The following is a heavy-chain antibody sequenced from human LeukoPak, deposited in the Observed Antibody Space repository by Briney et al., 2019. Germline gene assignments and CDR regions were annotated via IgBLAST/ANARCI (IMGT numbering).Heavy chain of an antibody. CDR3: AKGEASGSYRFDY. J-gene: IGHJ4*02. D-gene: IGHD1-26*01. CDR2: ISGSGGST. V-gene: IGHV3-23*01. CDR1: GFTFSSYW. Sequence: PGGSLRLSCAASGFTFSSYWMHWVRQAPGKGLEWVSAISGSGGSTYYADSVKGRFTISRDNSKNTLYLQMNSLRAEDTAVYYCAKGEASGSYRFDYWGQGTLVTVSS.